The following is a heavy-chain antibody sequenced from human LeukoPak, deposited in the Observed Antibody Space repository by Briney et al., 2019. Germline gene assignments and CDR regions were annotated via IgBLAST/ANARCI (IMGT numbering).Heavy chain of an antibody. J-gene: IGHJ4*02. D-gene: IGHD2-15*01. CDR3: ARGGSRMVTYGSLDY. V-gene: IGHV1-18*01. CDR1: GYTFTSYG. CDR2: ISAYNGNT. Sequence: GALVKVSCKASGYTFTSYGISWVRQAPGQGLEWMGWISAYNGNTNYAQKLQGRVTMTADISTSTAYMELRSLRSDDTAVYHCARGGSRMVTYGSLDYWGQGSLVTVSS.